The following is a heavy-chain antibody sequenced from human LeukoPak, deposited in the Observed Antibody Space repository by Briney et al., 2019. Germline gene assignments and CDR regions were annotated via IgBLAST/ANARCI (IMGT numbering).Heavy chain of an antibody. CDR3: AKLVYYTPFDF. D-gene: IGHD2-8*01. CDR1: GFTVSVNRNY. Sequence: GGSLRLSCAASGFTVSVNRNYMTWVRQAPGKGLEWVSIISTGGNTYYADSVKGRFTISRDNSKNTVYLQMNGLRAEDTALYYCAKLVYYTPFDFWGQGTLVTVSS. J-gene: IGHJ4*02. CDR2: ISTGGNT. V-gene: IGHV3-66*04.